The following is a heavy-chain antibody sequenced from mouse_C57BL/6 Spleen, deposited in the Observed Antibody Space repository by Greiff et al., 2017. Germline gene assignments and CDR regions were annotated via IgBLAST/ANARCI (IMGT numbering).Heavy chain of an antibody. V-gene: IGHV1-82*01. CDR2: IYPGDGDT. Sequence: QVQLKESGPELVKPGASVKLSCKASGYAFSSSWMNWVKQRPGKGLEWIGRIYPGDGDTNYNGKFKGKATLTADKSSSTAYMQLSSLTSEDSAVYCCARANGSSYGDYWGQGTTLTVSS. D-gene: IGHD1-1*01. CDR1: GYAFSSSW. J-gene: IGHJ2*01. CDR3: ARANGSSYGDY.